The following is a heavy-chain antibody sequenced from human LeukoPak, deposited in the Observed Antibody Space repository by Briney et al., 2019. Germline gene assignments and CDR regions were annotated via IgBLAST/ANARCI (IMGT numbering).Heavy chain of an antibody. D-gene: IGHD5-12*01. CDR3: ARHSGYENAFDI. V-gene: IGHV4-39*01. CDR1: GGSISSSTCY. J-gene: IGHJ3*02. Sequence: SETLSLTCTVSGGSISSSTCYWDWIRQPPGKGLEWIGNFYNSGSTYYNPSLKSRVTISGDTSKNQFSLKLSSVTAADTAVYYCARHSGYENAFDIWGQGTMVTVSS. CDR2: FYNSGST.